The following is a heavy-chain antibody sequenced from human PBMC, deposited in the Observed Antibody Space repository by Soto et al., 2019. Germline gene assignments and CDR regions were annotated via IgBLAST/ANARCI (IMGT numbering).Heavy chain of an antibody. J-gene: IGHJ4*02. Sequence: SETLSLTCSVSGDSISSSGYYWSWIRQRPGKGLEWIGNIFYSGSSYNNPSLKSRVTISVNTSKNQFSLNLRSVTAADTAVYYCARDSDYYSSGSFDYWGQGTLVTVSS. CDR1: GDSISSSGYY. CDR3: ARDSDYYSSGSFDY. V-gene: IGHV4-31*03. CDR2: IFYSGSS. D-gene: IGHD3-10*01.